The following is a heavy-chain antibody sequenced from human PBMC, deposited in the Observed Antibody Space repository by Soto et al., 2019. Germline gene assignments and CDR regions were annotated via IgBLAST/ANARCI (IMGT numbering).Heavy chain of an antibody. CDR2: SSGGGT. J-gene: IGHJ4*02. CDR1: GSTFSSYA. CDR3: AKKTLPTPIPYFDY. Sequence: PGGSLRLSCAASGSTFSSYAMTWVRQAPGKGLEWVASSSGGGTYYADSVKGRFTISRDSSKNSQFLQMDSLRADDTAVYYCAKKTLPTPIPYFDYWGQGALVTVSS. D-gene: IGHD2-15*01. V-gene: IGHV3-23*01.